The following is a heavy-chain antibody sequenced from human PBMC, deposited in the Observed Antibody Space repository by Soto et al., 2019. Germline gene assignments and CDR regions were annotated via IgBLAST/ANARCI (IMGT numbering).Heavy chain of an antibody. CDR1: GGSMKNYY. Sequence: PWATLAISCSVSGGSMKNYYWSWVRQPPGKGLEWIVYIYYSGSTKYNPSLESRVTISVDTSKNQFSLKLSSVTAADTAVYYCARGFYSSSPRGVGYWGQGTLVTVSS. CDR3: ARGFYSSSPRGVGY. D-gene: IGHD6-6*01. V-gene: IGHV4-59*01. CDR2: IYYSGST. J-gene: IGHJ4*02.